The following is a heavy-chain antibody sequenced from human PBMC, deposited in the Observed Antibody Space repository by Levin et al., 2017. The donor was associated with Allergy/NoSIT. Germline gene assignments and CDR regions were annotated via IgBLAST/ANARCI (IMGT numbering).Heavy chain of an antibody. V-gene: IGHV6-1*01. D-gene: IGHD3-22*01. J-gene: IGHJ4*02. CDR3: ARTAGYYDRSGYPY. CDR2: TYYRSKWYN. Sequence: SQTLSLTCAISGDTVSSNSAAWNWIRQSPSRGLEWLVRTYYRSKWYNDYAVSVKSRITINPATSKNQFSLQLNSVTPEETAVDNGARTAGYYDRSGYPYWGQGTLVTVAS. CDR1: GDTVSSNSAA.